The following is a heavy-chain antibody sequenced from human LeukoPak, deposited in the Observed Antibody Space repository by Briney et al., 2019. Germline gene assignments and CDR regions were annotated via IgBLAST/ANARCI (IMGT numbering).Heavy chain of an antibody. CDR2: IYYSGST. CDR1: GGSISSYY. J-gene: IGHJ6*02. Sequence: SETLSLTCTVSGGSISSYYWSWIRQPPGKGLEWIGYIYYSGSTNYNPSLKSRVTISVDTSKNQFSLKLSSVTAADTAVYYCARHLDGITIFGVVIGYGMDVWGQGTTVTVSS. CDR3: ARHLDGITIFGVVIGYGMDV. D-gene: IGHD3-3*01. V-gene: IGHV4-59*08.